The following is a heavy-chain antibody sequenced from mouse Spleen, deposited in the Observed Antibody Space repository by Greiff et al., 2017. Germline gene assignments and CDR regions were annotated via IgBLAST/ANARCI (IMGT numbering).Heavy chain of an antibody. V-gene: IGHV1-81*01. CDR1: GYTFTSYG. CDR3: AREIYDGYDGYFDY. J-gene: IGHJ2*01. CDR2: IYPRSGNT. Sequence: QVQLQQSGAELARPGASVKLSCKASGYTFTSYGISWVKQRTGQGLEWIGEIYPRSGNTYYNEKFKGKATLTADKSSSTAYMELRSLTSEDSAVYFCAREIYDGYDGYFDYWGQGTTLTVSS. D-gene: IGHD2-3*01.